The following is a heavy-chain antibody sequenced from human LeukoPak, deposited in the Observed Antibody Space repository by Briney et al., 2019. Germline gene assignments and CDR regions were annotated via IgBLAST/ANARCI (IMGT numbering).Heavy chain of an antibody. CDR2: IIPIFGTA. J-gene: IGHJ6*03. D-gene: IGHD6-13*01. CDR1: GGTFSSYA. Sequence: SVKVSCKASGGTFSSYAISWVRQAPGQGLEWMGGIIPIFGTANYAQKFRGRVTITTDESTSTAYMELSSLRSEDTAVYYCASLTQEYSSSAYYYMDVWGKGTTVTVSS. V-gene: IGHV1-69*05. CDR3: ASLTQEYSSSAYYYMDV.